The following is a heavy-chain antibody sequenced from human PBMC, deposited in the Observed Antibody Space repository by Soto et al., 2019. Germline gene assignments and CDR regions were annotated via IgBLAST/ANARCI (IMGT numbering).Heavy chain of an antibody. D-gene: IGHD2-15*01. Sequence: TSETLSLTCTVCGGSMRNVHWSVTQQPSGNTLELIGFVFPSGYSKYNPSLKSRVTISIDTSMCHFSLSLDSGPAAHTAVYFCARAHAPTLPFDYWGIRTLVTVSS. CDR2: VFPSGYS. V-gene: IGHV4-4*08. CDR3: ARAHAPTLPFDY. CDR1: GGSMRNVH. J-gene: IGHJ4*01.